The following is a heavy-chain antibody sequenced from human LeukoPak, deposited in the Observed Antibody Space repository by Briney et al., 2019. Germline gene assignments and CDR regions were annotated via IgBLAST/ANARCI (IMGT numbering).Heavy chain of an antibody. D-gene: IGHD1-26*01. CDR2: IYYSGST. CDR3: ARIRGSYEKDAFDI. CDR1: GGSISSYY. V-gene: IGHV4-59*01. Sequence: PSETLSLTCTVSGGSISSYYWSWIRQPPGKELEWIGYIYYSGSTNYNPSLKSRVTISVDTSKNQFSLKLSSVTAADTAVYYCARIRGSYEKDAFDISGQGTMVTASS. J-gene: IGHJ3*02.